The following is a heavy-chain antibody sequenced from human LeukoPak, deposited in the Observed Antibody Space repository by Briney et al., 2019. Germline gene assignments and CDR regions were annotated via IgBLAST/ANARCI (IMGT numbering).Heavy chain of an antibody. V-gene: IGHV3-30*02. CDR2: IRYDGSNK. Sequence: PGGSLRLSCAASGFTFSSYGMHCVRQAPGKGLEWMAFIRYDGSNKYYADSVKGRFTISRDNSKNTLYLQMNSLRAEDTAVYYCAKDRLLWFGELLPPYYFDYWGQGTLVTVSS. CDR3: AKDRLLWFGELLPPYYFDY. J-gene: IGHJ4*02. CDR1: GFTFSSYG. D-gene: IGHD3-10*01.